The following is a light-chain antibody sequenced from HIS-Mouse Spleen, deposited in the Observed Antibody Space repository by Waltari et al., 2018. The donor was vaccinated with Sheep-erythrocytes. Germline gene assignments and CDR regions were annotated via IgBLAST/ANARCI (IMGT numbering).Light chain of an antibody. CDR2: DVS. CDR1: SSDVGVSNY. J-gene: IGLJ1*01. CDR3: CSYAGSYNYV. V-gene: IGLV2-11*01. Sequence: QSALTQPRSVPGSPGQSVTISCTGTSSDVGVSNYVSWYQQHPGKAPKLMIYDVSKRPSGVPDRFSGSKSGNTASLTISGLQAEDEADYYCCSYAGSYNYVFGTGTKVTVL.